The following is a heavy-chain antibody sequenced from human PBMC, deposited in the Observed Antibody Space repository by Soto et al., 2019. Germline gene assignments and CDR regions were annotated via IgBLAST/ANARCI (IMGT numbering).Heavy chain of an antibody. D-gene: IGHD3-22*01. CDR2: ISYDGANK. V-gene: IGHV3-30*03. CDR1: GFTFSSYG. CDR3: ARDYYYDSSGYYAGFDY. Sequence: GGSLRLSCAASGFTFSSYGIHWVRQAPGKGLEWVALISYDGANKYYADSVKGRFTISRDNSKNTLYLQMNSLRPEDTAVYYCARDYYYDSSGYYAGFDYWGQGTLVTVSS. J-gene: IGHJ4*02.